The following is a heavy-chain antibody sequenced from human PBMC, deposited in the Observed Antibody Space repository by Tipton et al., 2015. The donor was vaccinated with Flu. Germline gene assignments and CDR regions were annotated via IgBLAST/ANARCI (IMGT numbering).Heavy chain of an antibody. D-gene: IGHD2-2*02. CDR2: IYYSGST. CDR1: GGSISSGGYY. V-gene: IGHV4-31*03. Sequence: TLSLTCTVSGGSISSGGYYWSWIRQHPGKGLEWIGYIYYSGSTYYNPSLKSRITISVDTSKNQFSLKLSSVTAADTAEYYCARGGDMGCSSTSGDTFFHGVDVWGPGAPVSVSS. J-gene: IGHJ6*02. CDR3: ARGGDMGCSSTSGDTFFHGVDV.